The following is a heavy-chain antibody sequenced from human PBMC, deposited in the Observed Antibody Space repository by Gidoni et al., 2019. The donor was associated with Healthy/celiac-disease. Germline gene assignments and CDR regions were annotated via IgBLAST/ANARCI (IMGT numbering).Heavy chain of an antibody. V-gene: IGHV1-46*01. D-gene: IGHD1-26*01. J-gene: IGHJ4*02. CDR3: ARVVGATLGATPLDY. Sequence: QVQLVQSGAEVKKTGASVKVSCKASGYTFTRYSMHWVRQAPGQGLEWLGLINPSGGRTSYGQKFQGRVTMTRDTSTSIVYMELSSLSSEDTAVYYCARVVGATLGATPLDYWGQGTLVTVSS. CDR1: GYTFTRYS. CDR2: INPSGGRT.